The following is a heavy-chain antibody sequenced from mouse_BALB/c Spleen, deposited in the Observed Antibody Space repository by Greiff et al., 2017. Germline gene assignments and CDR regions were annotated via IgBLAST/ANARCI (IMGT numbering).Heavy chain of an antibody. Sequence: DVMLVESGGGLVQPGGSRKLSCAASGFTFSSFGMHWVRQAPEKGLEWVAYISSGSSTIYYADTVKGRFTISRDNPKNTLFLQMTSLRSEDTAMYYCARYLYYGSLYAMDYWGQGTSVTVSS. D-gene: IGHD1-1*01. V-gene: IGHV5-17*02. J-gene: IGHJ4*01. CDR1: GFTFSSFG. CDR3: ARYLYYGSLYAMDY. CDR2: ISSGSSTI.